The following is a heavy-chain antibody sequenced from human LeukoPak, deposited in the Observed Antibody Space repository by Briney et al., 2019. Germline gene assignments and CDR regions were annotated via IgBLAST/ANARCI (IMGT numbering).Heavy chain of an antibody. CDR1: GYTLTSYY. CDR2: INPSGGST. CDR3: AREGSMSQIPTENDY. J-gene: IGHJ4*02. Sequence: GASVKVSCKASGYTLTSYYMHWVRQAPGQGLEWMGIINPSGGSTSYAQKFQGRVTMTRDTSTSTVYMELSSLRSEDTAVYYCAREGSMSQIPTENDYWGQGTLVTVSS. D-gene: IGHD2-2*02. V-gene: IGHV1-46*01.